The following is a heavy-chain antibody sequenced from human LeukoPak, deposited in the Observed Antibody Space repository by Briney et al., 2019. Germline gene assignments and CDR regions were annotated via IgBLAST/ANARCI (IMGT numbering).Heavy chain of an antibody. CDR3: ARDPRYCSSTSCYSSYYMDV. D-gene: IGHD2-2*01. CDR2: INPNSGGT. V-gene: IGHV1-2*02. Sequence: ASVKVSCKASGSTFTGYYMHWVRQAPGQGLEWMGWINPNSGGTNYAQKFQGRVTMTRDTSISTAYMELSRLRSDDTAVYYCARDPRYCSSTSCYSSYYMDVWGKGTTVTVSS. CDR1: GSTFTGYY. J-gene: IGHJ6*03.